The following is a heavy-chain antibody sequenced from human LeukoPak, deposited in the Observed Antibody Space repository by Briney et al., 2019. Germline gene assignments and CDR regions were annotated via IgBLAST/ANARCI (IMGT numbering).Heavy chain of an antibody. V-gene: IGHV4-59*01. CDR2: IYYSGST. CDR1: GFTFSDYY. Sequence: GSLRLSCAASGFTFSDYYMSWIRQAPGKGLEWIGYIYYSGSTNYNPSLKSRVTISVDTSKNQFSLKLSSVTAADTAVYYCAREIDAFDIWGQGTMVTVSS. J-gene: IGHJ3*02. CDR3: AREIDAFDI.